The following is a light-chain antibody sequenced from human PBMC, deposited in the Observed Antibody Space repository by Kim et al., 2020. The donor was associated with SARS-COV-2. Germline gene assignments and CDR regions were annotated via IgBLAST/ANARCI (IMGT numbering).Light chain of an antibody. Sequence: EIVLTQSPATRSLSPGERATLSCRASQSVSTSVAWFQHKPGQAPRLLIHDASYRATGIPARFSGSGSGTDFTLTITGLQAEDFAVYYCQQREDWPLTFGGGTKVDIK. CDR2: DAS. V-gene: IGKV3-11*01. CDR1: QSVSTS. J-gene: IGKJ4*01. CDR3: QQREDWPLT.